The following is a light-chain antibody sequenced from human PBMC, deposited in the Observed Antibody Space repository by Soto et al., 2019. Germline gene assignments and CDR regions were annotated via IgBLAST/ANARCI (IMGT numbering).Light chain of an antibody. V-gene: IGKV3-20*01. Sequence: EIVLTPSPVTLSLSPGERATPSCRASQSVRTYLAWYQVKPGQAPRLLIYDASRRASGIPDRFSGSGSGTDFTLTISRLEPEDVAVYYCQQYEAVVTFGQGTKVDIK. CDR1: QSVRTY. J-gene: IGKJ1*01. CDR3: QQYEAVVT. CDR2: DAS.